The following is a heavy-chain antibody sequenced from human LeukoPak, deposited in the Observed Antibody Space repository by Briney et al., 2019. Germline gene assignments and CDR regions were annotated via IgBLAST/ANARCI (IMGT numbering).Heavy chain of an antibody. CDR2: ITSSSDSI. D-gene: IGHD6-19*01. Sequence: PGGSLRLFCAASGLTFSTYSMNRARQAPGKGLEWVSYITSSSDSIHYADSVKGRFTISRDNAKNSLLLQMSSLRDEDTAVYYCARGPSSRHFDYWGQGTLVTVSS. J-gene: IGHJ4*02. CDR1: GLTFSTYS. CDR3: ARGPSSRHFDY. V-gene: IGHV3-48*02.